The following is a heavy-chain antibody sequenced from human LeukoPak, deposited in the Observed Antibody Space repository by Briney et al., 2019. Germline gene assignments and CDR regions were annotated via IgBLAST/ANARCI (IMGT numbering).Heavy chain of an antibody. V-gene: IGHV5-51*01. CDR3: ARHSTSNNRGYSGYDLNY. CDR2: IYPGDSDT. J-gene: IGHJ4*02. Sequence: GESLKISFKGSGYSFTSYWIGWVRQMPGKGLEWMGSIYPGDSDTRYSPSFQGQVTISADKSISTAYLQWSSLKASDTAMYYCARHSTSNNRGYSGYDLNYWGQGTLVTVSS. D-gene: IGHD5-12*01. CDR1: GYSFTSYW.